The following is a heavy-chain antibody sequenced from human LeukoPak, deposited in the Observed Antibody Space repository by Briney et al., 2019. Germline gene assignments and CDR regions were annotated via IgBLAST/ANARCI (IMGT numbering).Heavy chain of an antibody. Sequence: SGGSLRLSCAASGFTFSSYSMNWVRQAPGKGLEWVSSISSSSSYIYYADSVKGRLTISRDNAKNSLYLQMNSLRAEDTAVYYCARDRGGITIFGVVNNWFDPWGQGTLVTVSS. D-gene: IGHD3-3*01. J-gene: IGHJ5*02. V-gene: IGHV3-21*01. CDR1: GFTFSSYS. CDR2: ISSSSSYI. CDR3: ARDRGGITIFGVVNNWFDP.